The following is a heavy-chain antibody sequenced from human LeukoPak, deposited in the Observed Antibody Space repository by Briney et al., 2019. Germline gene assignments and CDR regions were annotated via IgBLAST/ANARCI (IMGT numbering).Heavy chain of an antibody. CDR2: ISSSSSYI. D-gene: IGHD6-13*01. CDR3: ERDWYSISWRYLHN. CDR1: GFTFSSYS. Sequence: GGSLRLSCAASGFTFSSYSMSWVRQAPGKGLEWVSSISSSSSYIYQADSVKGRFTISRDNAKNSLYLQMNSLRAEDTAVYYCERDWYSISWRYLHNWGQRTLVSV. J-gene: IGHJ4*02. V-gene: IGHV3-21*01.